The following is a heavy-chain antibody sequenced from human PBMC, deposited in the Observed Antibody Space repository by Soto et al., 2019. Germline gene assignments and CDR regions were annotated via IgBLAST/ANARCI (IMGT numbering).Heavy chain of an antibody. CDR1: GGTFNTYA. V-gene: IGHV1-69*06. J-gene: IGHJ4*02. CDR3: AREGQVSPPALVY. Sequence: QVQLVQTGAEMKKPGSSVKVSCQSSGGTFNTYAMNWVRQAPGQGPAWMGDIYPMFGAANYAPKFQGRVTHSADKSAATSQMQLSSLTSEDMALYFCAREGQVSPPALVYWGQGSLITVSS. CDR2: IYPMFGAA.